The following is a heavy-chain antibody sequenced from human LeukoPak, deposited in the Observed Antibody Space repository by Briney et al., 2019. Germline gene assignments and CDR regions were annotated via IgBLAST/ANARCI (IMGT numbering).Heavy chain of an antibody. J-gene: IGHJ5*02. D-gene: IGHD3-10*01. CDR1: GGSFSGYY. Sequence: SETLSLTCAVYGGSFSGYYWSWIRQPPGRGLEWIGEINHSGSTNYNPSLKSRVTISVDTSKNQFSLKLSSVTAADTAVYYCARHGRVRGPGDFDPWGQGTLVAVSP. CDR3: ARHGRVRGPGDFDP. V-gene: IGHV4-34*01. CDR2: INHSGST.